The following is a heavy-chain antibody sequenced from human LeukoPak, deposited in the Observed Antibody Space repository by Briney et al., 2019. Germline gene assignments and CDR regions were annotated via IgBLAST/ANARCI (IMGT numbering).Heavy chain of an antibody. CDR3: AKAGSYSDISVYPLASFDF. V-gene: IGHV3-23*01. J-gene: IGHJ3*01. CDR2: ISASGGSA. CDR1: GFTFSNSD. D-gene: IGHD3-22*01. Sequence: GGSLRLSCAASGFTFSNSDMSWVRQAPGKGLEWVSFISASGGSAHYADSVRGRFTISRDNPKNTLYLQMNSLRAEDTAVYYCAKAGSYSDISVYPLASFDFWGQGTMVTVSS.